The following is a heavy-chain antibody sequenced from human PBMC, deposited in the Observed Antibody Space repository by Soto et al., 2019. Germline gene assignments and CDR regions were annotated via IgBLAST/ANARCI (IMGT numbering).Heavy chain of an antibody. CDR3: ARGDYGTGGYPFPYFDY. D-gene: IGHD2-8*02. J-gene: IGHJ4*02. V-gene: IGHV1-46*01. CDR1: GYTFTSYY. Sequence: GASVKVSCKASGYTFTSYYMHWVRRAPGQGLEWMGIINPSGGSTSYAQKFQGRVTLTSDTSISTASMDLTSLTSDDTAVYYCARGDYGTGGYPFPYFDYWGQGTLVTVSS. CDR2: INPSGGST.